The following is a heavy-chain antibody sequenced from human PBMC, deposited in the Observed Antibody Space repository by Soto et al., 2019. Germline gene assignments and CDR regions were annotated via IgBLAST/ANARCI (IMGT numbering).Heavy chain of an antibody. CDR3: TRDRGFGMDV. CDR2: IYDNGIT. V-gene: IGHV4-31*03. Sequence: QVPLQESGPGLVKPSQTLSLTCNVSGGSISGGRYYWNWIRQHPGKGLEWIGNIYDNGITYYNPSLKSRVIISEDTSKNQFSLRLSSVTAADTAVDYCTRDRGFGMDVWGQGTTVTVSS. J-gene: IGHJ6*02. CDR1: GGSISGGRYY.